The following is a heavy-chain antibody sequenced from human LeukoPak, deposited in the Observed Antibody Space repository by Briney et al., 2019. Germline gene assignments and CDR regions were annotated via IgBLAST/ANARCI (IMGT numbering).Heavy chain of an antibody. J-gene: IGHJ3*02. CDR2: IYYTGAT. CDR1: GDSPTSYY. D-gene: IGHD5-24*01. CDR3: ARVMATGVIDDAFDI. Sequence: SETLSLTCSVSGDSPTSYYWSWIRQSPGKGLEWIGYIYYTGATEYNPSLKSRVTISIDTSKNRFSLKLISVTAADTAVYFCARVMATGVIDDAFDIWGQGTMVTVSS. V-gene: IGHV4-59*01.